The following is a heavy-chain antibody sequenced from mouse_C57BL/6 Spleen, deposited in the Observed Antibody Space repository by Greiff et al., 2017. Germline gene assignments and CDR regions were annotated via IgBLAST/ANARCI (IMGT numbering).Heavy chain of an antibody. CDR3: ARSDTTVPDFDY. CDR2: FNPSDSET. Sequence: QVQLQQTGAELVRPGSSVKLSCKASGYTFTSYWMHWVKQRPIQGLEWIGNFNPSDSETHYNQKFKDKATLTVDKSSSTAYMQLSSLTSEDSAVYYCARSDTTVPDFDYWGQGTTLTVSS. V-gene: IGHV1-52*01. D-gene: IGHD1-1*01. J-gene: IGHJ2*01. CDR1: GYTFTSYW.